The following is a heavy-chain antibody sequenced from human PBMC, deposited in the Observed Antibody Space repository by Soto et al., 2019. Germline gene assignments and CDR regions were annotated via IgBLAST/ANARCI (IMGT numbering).Heavy chain of an antibody. CDR2: IIPIFGTA. V-gene: IGHV1-69*13. CDR1: GGTFSSYA. Sequence: GASVKVSCKASGGTFSSYAISWVRQAPGRGLEWMGGIIPIFGTANYAQKFQGRVTITADESTSTAYMELSSLRSEDTAVYYCARRGYSSSSGVYYYYGMDVWGQGTTVTVSS. CDR3: ARRGYSSSSGVYYYYGMDV. J-gene: IGHJ6*02. D-gene: IGHD6-6*01.